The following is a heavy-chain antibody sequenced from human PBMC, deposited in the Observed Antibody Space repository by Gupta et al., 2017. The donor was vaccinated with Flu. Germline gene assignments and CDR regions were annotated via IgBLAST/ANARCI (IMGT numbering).Heavy chain of an antibody. CDR1: GFTFSSYG. J-gene: IGHJ4*02. CDR2: IWYDGSNK. D-gene: IGHD3-22*01. Sequence: QVQLVESGGGVVQPGRSLRLSCAASGFTFSSYGMHWVRQAPGKGLEWVAVIWYDGSNKYYADSVKGRFTISRDNSKNTLYLQMNSLRAEDTAVYYCARVTEPMIVVAPFDYWGQGTLVTVSS. CDR3: ARVTEPMIVVAPFDY. V-gene: IGHV3-33*01.